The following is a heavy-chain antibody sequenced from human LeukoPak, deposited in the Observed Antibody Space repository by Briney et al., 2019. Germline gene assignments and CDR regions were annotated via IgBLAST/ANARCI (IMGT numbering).Heavy chain of an antibody. V-gene: IGHV4-34*01. CDR1: GGSFSGYY. CDR3: ARLGYDSSGYYYGSYAFDI. D-gene: IGHD3-22*01. J-gene: IGHJ3*02. CDR2: INHSGST. Sequence: SETLSLTCAVYGGSFSGYYWSWIRQPPGKGLEWIGEINHSGSTNYNPSLKSRVTISVDTSKNQFSLKLSSVTAADTAVYYCARLGYDSSGYYYGSYAFDIWGQGTMVTVSS.